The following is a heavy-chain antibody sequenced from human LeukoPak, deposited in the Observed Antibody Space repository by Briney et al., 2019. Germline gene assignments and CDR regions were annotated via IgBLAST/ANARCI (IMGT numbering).Heavy chain of an antibody. CDR1: GFTFSSYW. Sequence: GGSLRLSCAASGFTFSSYWMHWVRQAPGKGLVWVSRINSDGSSTSYADSVKGRFTISRDNAKNTLYLQMNSLRAEDKAVYYCARDGWCSSTSCYTSYMDVWAKGPRSPSP. CDR2: INSDGSST. CDR3: ARDGWCSSTSCYTSYMDV. D-gene: IGHD2-2*02. J-gene: IGHJ6*03. V-gene: IGHV3-74*01.